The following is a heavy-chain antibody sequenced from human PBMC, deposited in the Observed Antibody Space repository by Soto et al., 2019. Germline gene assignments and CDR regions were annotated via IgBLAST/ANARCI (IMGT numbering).Heavy chain of an antibody. D-gene: IGHD2-15*01. V-gene: IGHV3-23*01. CDR1: GFTFSSYA. CDR3: AKDSIVVVVAATIPLVRDDY. Sequence: GGSLRLSCAASGFTFSSYAMSWVRQAPGKGLEWVSAISGSGGSTYYADSVKGRFTISRDNSKNTLYLQMNSLRAEDTAVYYCAKDSIVVVVAATIPLVRDDYWGQGTLVTVSS. J-gene: IGHJ4*02. CDR2: ISGSGGST.